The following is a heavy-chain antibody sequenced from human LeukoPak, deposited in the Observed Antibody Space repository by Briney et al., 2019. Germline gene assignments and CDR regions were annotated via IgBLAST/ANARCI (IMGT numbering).Heavy chain of an antibody. Sequence: PGRSLRLSCTTSGFTFVDYAMAWVRQTPGKGLECVGSIRGKAYGGTTEYAASVQGRFTVSRDDSRSIAYLQMNSLKIEDTAVYYCTRWRDTSMLYYWGQGTLVTVSS. CDR3: TRWRDTSMLYY. J-gene: IGHJ4*02. D-gene: IGHD5-18*01. CDR1: GFTFVDYA. V-gene: IGHV3-49*04. CDR2: IRGKAYGGTT.